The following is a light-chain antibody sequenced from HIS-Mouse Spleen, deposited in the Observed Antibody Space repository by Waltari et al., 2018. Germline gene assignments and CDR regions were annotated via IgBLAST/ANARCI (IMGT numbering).Light chain of an antibody. CDR2: EVS. CDR1: SSDVGGYNY. J-gene: IGLJ3*02. V-gene: IGLV2-23*02. CDR3: CSYAGSSTWV. Sequence: QSALTQPASVSGSPGQSITISCTGTSSDVGGYNYVSWYQQHPGKAPKLMIYEVSNRTSGVSNRFSGSKSGNTASLTISGRQAEDEADYYCCSYAGSSTWVFGGGTKLTVL.